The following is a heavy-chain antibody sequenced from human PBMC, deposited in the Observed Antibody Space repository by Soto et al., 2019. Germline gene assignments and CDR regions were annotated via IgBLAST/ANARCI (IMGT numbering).Heavy chain of an antibody. CDR1: GGSISSYY. CDR2: IYTSGST. Sequence: SETLSLTCTVPGGSISSYYWSWIRQPAGKGLEWIGRIYTSGSTNYNPSLKSRVTMSVDTSKNQFSLKLSSVTAADTAVYYCAKGVRSGWYFDYWGQGTLVTVSS. V-gene: IGHV4-4*07. D-gene: IGHD6-19*01. J-gene: IGHJ4*02. CDR3: AKGVRSGWYFDY.